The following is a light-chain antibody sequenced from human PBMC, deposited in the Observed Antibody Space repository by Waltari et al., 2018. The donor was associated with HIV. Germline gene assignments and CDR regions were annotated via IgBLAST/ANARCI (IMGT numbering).Light chain of an antibody. Sequence: QSVLTQPPSLSAAPGHKINISCSGGGSNIGSRTVHWYQQLPSRAPKLIIDHDHRRPSVVSYRFTASKSGTSASLFISKLQAADEATYYCAAWDDSLSGFVFGGGT. CDR3: AAWDDSLSGFV. V-gene: IGLV1-44*01. CDR2: HDH. CDR1: GSNIGSRT. J-gene: IGLJ3*02.